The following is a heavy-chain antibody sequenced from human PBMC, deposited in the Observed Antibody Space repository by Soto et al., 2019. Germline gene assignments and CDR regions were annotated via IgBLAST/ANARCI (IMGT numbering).Heavy chain of an antibody. J-gene: IGHJ3*02. CDR3: AIPPEYCSGGSCYSFGAFDI. CDR2: ISAYNGNT. D-gene: IGHD2-15*01. V-gene: IGHV1-18*01. Sequence: ASVKVSCKSCCYTFTSYGISWFRHPPGQWLECMGWISAYNGNTNYAQKLQGRVTMTTDTSTSTAYMELRSLRSDDTAVYYCAIPPEYCSGGSCYSFGAFDIWGQGTMVTVSS. CDR1: CYTFTSYG.